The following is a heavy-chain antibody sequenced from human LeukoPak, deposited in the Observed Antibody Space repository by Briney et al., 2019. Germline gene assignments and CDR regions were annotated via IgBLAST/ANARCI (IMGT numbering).Heavy chain of an antibody. V-gene: IGHV1-69*04. CDR1: GGTFSSYA. CDR3: ARSDITGTTF. CDR2: IIPIFGIA. D-gene: IGHD1-20*01. J-gene: IGHJ4*02. Sequence: ASVKVSCKASGGTFSSYAISWVRQAPGQGLEWMGRIIPIFGIANYAQKFEGRVTITADKFTSTAYMELSSLRSEDTAVYYCARSDITGTTFWGQGTLVTVSS.